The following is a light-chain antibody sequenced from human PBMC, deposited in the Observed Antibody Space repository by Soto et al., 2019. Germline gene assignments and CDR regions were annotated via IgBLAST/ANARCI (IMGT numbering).Light chain of an antibody. Sequence: QSALTQPASVSGSPGQSITISCTGTSSDVGGYNYVSWYQHHPGKAPKLMIYDVNIRPSGVSNRFSGSKSGSTASLTISGLQAEDEADYYCSSYTSSSSYVFGTGTKVTVL. J-gene: IGLJ1*01. V-gene: IGLV2-14*03. CDR2: DVN. CDR3: SSYTSSSSYV. CDR1: SSDVGGYNY.